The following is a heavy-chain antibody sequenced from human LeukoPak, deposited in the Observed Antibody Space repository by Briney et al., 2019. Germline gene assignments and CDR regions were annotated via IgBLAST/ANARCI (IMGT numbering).Heavy chain of an antibody. CDR1: GGSSSGYY. CDR2: INHSGST. CDR3: ARANLYSSSIPK. V-gene: IGHV4-34*01. J-gene: IGHJ4*02. D-gene: IGHD6-6*01. Sequence: SETLSLTCAVYGGSSSGYYWSWIRQPPGKGLEWIGEINHSGSTNYNPSLKSRVTISVDTSKNQFSLKLSSVTAADTAVYYCARANLYSSSIPKWGQGTLVTVSS.